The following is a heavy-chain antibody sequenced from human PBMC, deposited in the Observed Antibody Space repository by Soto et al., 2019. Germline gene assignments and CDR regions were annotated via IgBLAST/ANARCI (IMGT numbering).Heavy chain of an antibody. D-gene: IGHD4-17*01. Sequence: QVQLVQSGAEVKKPGSSVKVSCKASGGTFSSYTISWVRQAPGQGLEWMGRIIPILGIANYAQKFQGRVTITADKSTSTAYMELSSLRSEDTAVYYCARDPMCDYPFDYWGQGTLVTVSS. V-gene: IGHV1-69*08. J-gene: IGHJ4*02. CDR3: ARDPMCDYPFDY. CDR1: GGTFSSYT. CDR2: IIPILGIA.